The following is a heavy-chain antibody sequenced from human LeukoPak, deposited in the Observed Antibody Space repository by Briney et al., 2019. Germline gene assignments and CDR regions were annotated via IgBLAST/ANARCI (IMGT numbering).Heavy chain of an antibody. J-gene: IGHJ3*02. Sequence: SETLSLTCTVSGGSVSSYYWSWIRQPPGKGLEWIGYIYYSGRTNYNPSLKSRVTISVDTSKKQFSLKLTSVTAADTAVYYCATLLYGSGSYPTRDDAFDIWGQGTMVIVSS. V-gene: IGHV4-59*02. D-gene: IGHD3-10*01. CDR2: IYYSGRT. CDR3: ATLLYGSGSYPTRDDAFDI. CDR1: GGSVSSYY.